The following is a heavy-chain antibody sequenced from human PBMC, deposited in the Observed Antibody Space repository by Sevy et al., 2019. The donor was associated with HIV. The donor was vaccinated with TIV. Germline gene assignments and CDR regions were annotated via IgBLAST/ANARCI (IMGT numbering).Heavy chain of an antibody. CDR3: ARVGAGGYDSELLVGYYYYYMDV. D-gene: IGHD5-12*01. CDR1: GGSISSYY. V-gene: IGHV4-59*01. J-gene: IGHJ6*03. Sequence: SETLSLTCTVSGGSISSYYWSWIRQPPGKGLEWIGYIYYSGSTNYNPSLKSRVTISVDTSKNQFSLKLSSVTAADTAVYYCARVGAGGYDSELLVGYYYYYMDVWGKGTTVTVSS. CDR2: IYYSGST.